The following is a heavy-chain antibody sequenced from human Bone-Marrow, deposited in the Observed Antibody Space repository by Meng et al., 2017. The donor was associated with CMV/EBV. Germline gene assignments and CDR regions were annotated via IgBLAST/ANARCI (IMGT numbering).Heavy chain of an antibody. D-gene: IGHD2-2*01. CDR1: GFTFDDYG. V-gene: IGHV3-20*04. Sequence: GESLKISCAASGFTFDDYGMSWVRQAPGKGLEWFSGINWNGGSTGYADSVKGRFTISRDNAKNSLYLQMNSLRAEDTALYYCARSPRRYYCSSTSRYSDYYYGMDVWGQGTTVTVSS. CDR3: ARSPRRYYCSSTSRYSDYYYGMDV. CDR2: INWNGGST. J-gene: IGHJ6*02.